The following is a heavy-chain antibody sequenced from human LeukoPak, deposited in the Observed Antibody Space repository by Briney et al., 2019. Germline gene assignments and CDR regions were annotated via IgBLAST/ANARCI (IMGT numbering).Heavy chain of an antibody. CDR1: GGTFSNYA. CDR3: ATTVTPGHPDY. CDR2: IIPILTVA. J-gene: IGHJ4*02. D-gene: IGHD4-11*01. V-gene: IGHV1-69*04. Sequence: SVRVSCKASGGTFSNYAISWVRQAPGQGLEWMGRIIPILTVANYAQNFQGRVTITADKSTSTAYMELSSLRSEDTAVYYCATTVTPGHPDYWGQGTLVTVSS.